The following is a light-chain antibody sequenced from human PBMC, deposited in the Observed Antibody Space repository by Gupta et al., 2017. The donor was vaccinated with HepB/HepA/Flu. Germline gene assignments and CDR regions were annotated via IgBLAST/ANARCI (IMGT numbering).Light chain of an antibody. CDR3: RQYNNCHALS. Sequence: AIQLTQSPSFLSSSAGDRVTITCRASLHISSDLASYQQKAGKAPTVLIYDASTLETRVPSRFSGSRSGADFSLTISSLQPEDFAIYFYRQYNNCHALSFGGGTQVDIK. CDR2: DAS. V-gene: IGKV1D-13*01. CDR1: LHISSD. J-gene: IGKJ4*01.